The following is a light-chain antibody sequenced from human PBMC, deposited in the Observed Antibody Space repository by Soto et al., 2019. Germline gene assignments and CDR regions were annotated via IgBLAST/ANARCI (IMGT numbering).Light chain of an antibody. Sequence: QSALTQPASVSGSPGQSITISCTGTSSDVGAYKYVSWYQQHPGKAPKLLIYEVSNRPSGVSSRFSGSKSGNTASLIISGLQAEDEAEYHCSSYTSANTVIFGGGTKLTVL. J-gene: IGLJ2*01. CDR1: SSDVGAYKY. CDR3: SSYTSANTVI. V-gene: IGLV2-14*01. CDR2: EVS.